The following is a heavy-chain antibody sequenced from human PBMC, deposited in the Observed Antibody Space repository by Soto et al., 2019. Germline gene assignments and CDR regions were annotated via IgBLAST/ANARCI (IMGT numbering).Heavy chain of an antibody. CDR2: IDASGSA. CDR1: GASISDYY. Sequence: LSLTCTVSGASISDYYWIWIRQPAGKRLEWLGRIDASGSAYYSPSLKSRVTMSVDTSKNQFSLTLTSVTAADTAVYYCVRGLRGYDQLFDYWGQGTLVTVSS. CDR3: VRGLRGYDQLFDY. V-gene: IGHV4-4*07. D-gene: IGHD5-12*01. J-gene: IGHJ4*02.